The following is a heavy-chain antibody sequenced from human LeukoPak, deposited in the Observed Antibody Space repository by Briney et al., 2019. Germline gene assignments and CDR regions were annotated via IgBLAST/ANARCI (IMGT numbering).Heavy chain of an antibody. V-gene: IGHV3-33*01. CDR3: SRDFSGASRIDY. CDR1: GFTFSSYG. Sequence: QAGGSLRLSCAASGFTFSSYGMHWVRQAPGKGLEWVAVIWYDGSNKYYADSVKGRFTISRDNSKNTLYLQMNSLRPEDTAMYYCSRDFSGASRIDYWGQGTLATVSS. CDR2: IWYDGSNK. J-gene: IGHJ4*02. D-gene: IGHD4/OR15-4a*01.